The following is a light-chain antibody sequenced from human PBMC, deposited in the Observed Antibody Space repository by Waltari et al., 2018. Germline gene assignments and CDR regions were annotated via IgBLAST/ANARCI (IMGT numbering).Light chain of an antibody. Sequence: DIVMTQSPDSLAVSLGERATINCTSSQSVLSSSDNKNYLGWYPQKPGQPPNLLIYWASTRESGVPDRFSGSGSGTDFTLTISSLQAEDVAVYYCQQYYNTPQTFGQGTKVEIK. J-gene: IGKJ1*01. CDR1: QSVLSSSDNKNY. CDR3: QQYYNTPQT. V-gene: IGKV4-1*01. CDR2: WAS.